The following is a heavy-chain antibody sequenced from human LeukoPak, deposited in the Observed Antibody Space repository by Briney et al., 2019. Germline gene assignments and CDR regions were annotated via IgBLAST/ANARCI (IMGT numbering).Heavy chain of an antibody. CDR1: GFTFSSYG. CDR2: ISNDGNNK. Sequence: GRSLRLSCAASGFTFSSYGMHWVRQAPGKGLERVALISNDGNNKYYADSVKGRFTISRDNSKNTLYLQMNSLRAEDTAFYYCAKDLAIVVVPAVIDYWGQGTLVTVSS. V-gene: IGHV3-30*18. CDR3: AKDLAIVVVPAVIDY. J-gene: IGHJ4*02. D-gene: IGHD2-2*01.